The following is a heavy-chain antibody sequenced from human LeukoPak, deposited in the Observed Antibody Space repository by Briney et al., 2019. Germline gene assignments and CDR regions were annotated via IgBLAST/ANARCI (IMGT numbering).Heavy chain of an antibody. J-gene: IGHJ4*02. CDR3: ATGTITMVRGIIPFDY. D-gene: IGHD3-10*01. Sequence: SVKVSCKASGGTFSSYAISWVRQAPGQGLEWMGRIIPILGIANYAQKFQGRVTITADKSTSTAYMELSSLRSEDTAVYYCATGTITMVRGIIPFDYWGQGTLVTVSS. V-gene: IGHV1-69*04. CDR1: GGTFSSYA. CDR2: IIPILGIA.